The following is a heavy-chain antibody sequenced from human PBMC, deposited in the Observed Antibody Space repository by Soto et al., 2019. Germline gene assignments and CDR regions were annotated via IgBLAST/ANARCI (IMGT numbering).Heavy chain of an antibody. V-gene: IGHV3-23*01. CDR2: ITSDGRT. Sequence: LRLSCAASGFTFSSYAMSWVRQAPVNGLEWVSIITSDGRTYYADSVKGRFTISRDNSKNTVYLQMNSLRAEDTAVYYCAKDYSTVTTDPLSVVLFDYWGQGALVTVSS. D-gene: IGHD4-17*01. CDR1: GFTFSSYA. CDR3: AKDYSTVTTDPLSVVLFDY. J-gene: IGHJ4*02.